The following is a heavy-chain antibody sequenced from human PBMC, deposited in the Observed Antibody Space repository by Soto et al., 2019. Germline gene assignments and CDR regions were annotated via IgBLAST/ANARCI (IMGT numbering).Heavy chain of an antibody. J-gene: IGHJ4*02. D-gene: IGHD3-9*01. V-gene: IGHV1-24*01. CDR1: GYTLTELS. CDR3: ATLGDILTGRTIPY. Sequence: ASVKVSCKVSGYTLTELSMHWVRQAPGKGLEWMGGFDPEDGETIYAQKFQGRVTMTEDTSTDTAYMELSSLRSEDTAVYYCATLGDILTGRTIPYWGQGTLVTVSS. CDR2: FDPEDGET.